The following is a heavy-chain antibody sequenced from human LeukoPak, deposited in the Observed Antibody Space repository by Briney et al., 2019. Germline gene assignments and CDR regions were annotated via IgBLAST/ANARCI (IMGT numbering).Heavy chain of an antibody. V-gene: IGHV4-39*07. CDR3: ASDPDTSDFDY. J-gene: IGHJ4*02. Sequence: SETLSLTCTVSGGSISSSSYYWGWIRQPPGKGLEWIGSIYYSGSTYYNPSLKSRVTISVDTSKNQFSLKLSSVTAADTAVYYCASDPDTSDFDYWGQGTLVTVSS. CDR2: IYYSGST. D-gene: IGHD5-18*01. CDR1: GGSISSSSYY.